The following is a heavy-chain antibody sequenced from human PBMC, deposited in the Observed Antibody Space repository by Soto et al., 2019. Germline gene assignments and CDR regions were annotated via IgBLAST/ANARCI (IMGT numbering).Heavy chain of an antibody. J-gene: IGHJ6*03. CDR3: AKDNNCSGGSCFYYYYYYMDV. V-gene: IGHV3-23*01. Sequence: EVQVLESGGGLVQPGGSLRLSCAASGFTFSSYAMSWVRQAPGKGLEWVSAISGSGGSTYYADSVKGRFTISRDNSKNTLYLQMNSLRAEDTAVYYCAKDNNCSGGSCFYYYYYYMDVWGKGTTVTVSS. D-gene: IGHD2-15*01. CDR1: GFTFSSYA. CDR2: ISGSGGST.